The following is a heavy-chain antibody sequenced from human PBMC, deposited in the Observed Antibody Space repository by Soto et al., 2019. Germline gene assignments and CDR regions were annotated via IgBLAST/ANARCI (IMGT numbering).Heavy chain of an antibody. J-gene: IGHJ2*01. V-gene: IGHV3-9*01. Sequence: EVQLVESGGGLGQPGTSLRLSCAASGFTFDDFAMHWVRQAPGKGLEWVAGINWNSRSIDYADSVKGRFIISRDNAKKSIYLQLNNLRTEDTAFYYCAKDRRAMNWYLDLWGRGTLVVVSS. CDR2: INWNSRSI. CDR1: GFTFDDFA. CDR3: AKDRRAMNWYLDL.